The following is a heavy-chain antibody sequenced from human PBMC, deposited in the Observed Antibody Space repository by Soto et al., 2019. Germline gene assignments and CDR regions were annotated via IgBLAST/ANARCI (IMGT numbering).Heavy chain of an antibody. CDR3: AAGRTHRYCSGGSCYYYYFDY. Sequence: ASETLSLTGAVYGGSFSGYYWSWIRQPPGKGLEWIGEINHSGSTNYNPSLKSRVTISVDTSKNQFSLKLSSVTAADTAVYYCAAGRTHRYCSGGSCYYYYFDYCGQGTLVTVCS. J-gene: IGHJ4*02. V-gene: IGHV4-34*01. D-gene: IGHD2-15*01. CDR1: GGSFSGYY. CDR2: INHSGST.